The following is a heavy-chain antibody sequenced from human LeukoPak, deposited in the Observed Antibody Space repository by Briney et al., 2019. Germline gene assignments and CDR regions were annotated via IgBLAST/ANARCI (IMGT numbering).Heavy chain of an antibody. CDR1: GFTFSSYS. D-gene: IGHD1-26*01. Sequence: AGGSLRLSCAASGFTFSSYSIHWVRQAPGKGLEWVSSITYSGNYIQYADSVQGRFTISRDNAKNSLYLQMNSLRVEDTAVYYCAKGSENIMGAPQADYWGQGTLVIVSS. J-gene: IGHJ4*02. CDR2: ITYSGNYI. V-gene: IGHV3-21*01. CDR3: AKGSENIMGAPQADY.